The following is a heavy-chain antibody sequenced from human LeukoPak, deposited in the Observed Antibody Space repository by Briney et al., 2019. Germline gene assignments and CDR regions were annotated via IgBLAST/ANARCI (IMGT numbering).Heavy chain of an antibody. CDR2: TYYRSNWFN. J-gene: IGHJ5*02. CDR3: AKNYGDSNWFDP. D-gene: IGHD4-17*01. CDR1: GDSVSSNSAA. Sequence: PSQTLSLTRAISGDSVSSNSAAWNWIRQSPSRGLEWLGRTYYRSNWFNDFALSVKSRITINPDTSKNQFSLQLNSVTTEDTAVYYCAKNYGDSNWFDPWGQGTLVTVSS. V-gene: IGHV6-1*01.